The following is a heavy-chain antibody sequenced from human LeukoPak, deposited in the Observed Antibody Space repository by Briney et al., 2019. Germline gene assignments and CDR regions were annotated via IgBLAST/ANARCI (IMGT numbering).Heavy chain of an antibody. CDR1: GFTFSSYG. J-gene: IGHJ4*02. Sequence: PGRSLRLSCAASGFTFSSYGMHWVRQAPGKGLEWVAVISYDGSNKYYADSVKGRFTISRDNSKNTLYLQMNSLRAEDTAVYYCATSVTAMVALHRYYPFDYWGQGTLVTVSS. D-gene: IGHD5-18*01. CDR3: ATSVTAMVALHRYYPFDY. CDR2: ISYDGSNK. V-gene: IGHV3-30*03.